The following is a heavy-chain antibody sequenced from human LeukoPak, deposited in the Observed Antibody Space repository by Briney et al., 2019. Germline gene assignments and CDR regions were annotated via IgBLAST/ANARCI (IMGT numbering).Heavy chain of an antibody. CDR2: IRSKAYGGTT. D-gene: IGHD3-16*01. V-gene: IGHV3-49*03. CDR1: GFTFGDYA. J-gene: IGHJ4*02. Sequence: GGSPRLSCTASGFTFGDYAMSWFRQAPGKGLEWVGFIRSKAYGGTTEYAASVKGRFTISRDDSKSIAYLQMNSLKTEDTAVYYCTRDQEGIMITFGGVSDVYDYWGQGTLVTVSS. CDR3: TRDQEGIMITFGGVSDVYDY.